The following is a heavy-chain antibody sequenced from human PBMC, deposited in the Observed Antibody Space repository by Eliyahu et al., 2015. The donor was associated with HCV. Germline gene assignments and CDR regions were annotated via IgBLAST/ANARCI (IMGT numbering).Heavy chain of an antibody. CDR2: MNNDGTMI. J-gene: IGHJ3*01. CDR1: GFIFXGXW. CDR3: VRDRVHDVWNYHPMFDL. D-gene: IGHD3/OR15-3a*01. V-gene: IGHV3-74*01. Sequence: EVQLVESGGALVQPGGSLRLSCAASGFIFXGXWMHWVRQAPGQGLVWVSRMNNDGTMINYEDXVKGRFTISRDNAKNTLYLEMSSLRAEDTAVYYCVRDRVHDVWNYHPMFDLWGQGTMVTVSS.